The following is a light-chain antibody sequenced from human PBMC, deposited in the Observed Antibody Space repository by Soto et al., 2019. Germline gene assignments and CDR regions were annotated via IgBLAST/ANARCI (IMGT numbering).Light chain of an antibody. CDR3: MQALTAPPT. CDR1: QSLLNSNGYNY. J-gene: IGKJ1*01. CDR2: LGS. Sequence: DMGMTQSPLCLPVAAGEPASISSRSSQSLLNSNGYNYLDWYLQKPGQSPQLLIYLGSNRASGVPDRFSGSGSGTDFTLKISRVEAEDVGVYHCMQALTAPPTFGQGTKVDI. V-gene: IGKV2-28*01.